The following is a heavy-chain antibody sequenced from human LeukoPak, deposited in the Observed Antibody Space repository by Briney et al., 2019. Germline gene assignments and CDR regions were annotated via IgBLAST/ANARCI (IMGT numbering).Heavy chain of an antibody. CDR3: PRGSLYGRNWTDL. J-gene: IGHJ5*02. CDR2: INHSGST. CDR1: GGFFSGYY. Sequence: SETLSLTCAVYGGFFSGYYWSWIRQPPAKGLEWIGVINHSGSTNYNPSLKSRVTISVATSKNQFSLKLCSVTAADTDVYNRPRGSLYGRNWTDLGGRGTLVTASP. D-gene: IGHD2/OR15-2a*01. V-gene: IGHV4-34*01.